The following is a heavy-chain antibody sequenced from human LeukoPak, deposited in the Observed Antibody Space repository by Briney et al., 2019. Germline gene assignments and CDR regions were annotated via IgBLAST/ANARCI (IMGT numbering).Heavy chain of an antibody. J-gene: IGHJ4*02. CDR3: ARLLIAPLWFGELSGSFDY. D-gene: IGHD3-10*01. Sequence: SETLSLTCTVSGGSISSSSYYWGWIRQPPGKGLEWIGSIYYSGSTYYNPSLKSRVTISVDTSKNQFSLKLSSVTAADTAVYYCARLLIAPLWFGELSGSFDYWGQGTLVTVSS. CDR2: IYYSGST. CDR1: GGSISSSSYY. V-gene: IGHV4-39*01.